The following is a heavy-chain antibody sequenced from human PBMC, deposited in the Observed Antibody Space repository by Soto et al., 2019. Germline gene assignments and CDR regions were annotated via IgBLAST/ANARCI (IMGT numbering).Heavy chain of an antibody. Sequence: GGSLRLSCAASGFTFSSYAMSWVRQAPGKGLEWVSAISGSGGSTYYADSVKGRFTISRDNSKNTLYLQMNSLRAEDTAVYYCAKDLRIAVAGIGVRLHYWGQGTLVTVSS. CDR2: ISGSGGST. CDR1: GFTFSSYA. D-gene: IGHD6-19*01. J-gene: IGHJ4*02. V-gene: IGHV3-23*01. CDR3: AKDLRIAVAGIGVRLHY.